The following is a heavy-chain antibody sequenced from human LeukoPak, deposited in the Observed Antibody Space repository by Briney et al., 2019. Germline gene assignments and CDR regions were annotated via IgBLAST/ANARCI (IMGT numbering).Heavy chain of an antibody. Sequence: PSGSLRLSCAPSGFTFSKYWMLWVRQAPGQGLESVSRINTDGTVTTYADSVKGRFTVSRDASKNTFLLQMNSLRAEDTAVYYCARPHGTSYYYYLVVWGTGTTVTVSS. J-gene: IGHJ6*03. V-gene: IGHV3-74*01. CDR3: ARPHGTSYYYYLVV. D-gene: IGHD3/OR15-3a*01. CDR2: INTDGTVT. CDR1: GFTFSKYW.